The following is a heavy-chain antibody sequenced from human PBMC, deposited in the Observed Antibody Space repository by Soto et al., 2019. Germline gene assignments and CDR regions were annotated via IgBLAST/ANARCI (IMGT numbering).Heavy chain of an antibody. CDR2: ISGSGGST. CDR1: GFTFSSYA. CDR3: AKDGRLWFGELSFWFDP. Sequence: GGSLRLSCAASGFTFSSYAMSWVRQAPGKGLEWVSAISGSGGSTYYADSVKGRFTISRDNSENTLYLQMNSLRAEDTAVCYCAKDGRLWFGELSFWFDPWGQGTLVTVSS. D-gene: IGHD3-10*01. V-gene: IGHV3-23*01. J-gene: IGHJ5*02.